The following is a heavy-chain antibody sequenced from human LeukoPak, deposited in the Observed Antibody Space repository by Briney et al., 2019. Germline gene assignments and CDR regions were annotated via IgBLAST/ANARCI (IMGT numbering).Heavy chain of an antibody. CDR3: ARGPSVARFVDRYWFDP. J-gene: IGHJ5*02. V-gene: IGHV3-11*01. CDR2: ISSSGSTI. CDR1: GFTFSDYY. Sequence: AGGSLRLSCAASGFTFSDYYMSWIRQAPGKGLVWVSYISSSGSTIYYADSVKGRFTISRDNAKNSLYLQMNSLRAEDTAVYYCARGPSVARFVDRYWFDPWGQGTLVTVSS. D-gene: IGHD3-16*02.